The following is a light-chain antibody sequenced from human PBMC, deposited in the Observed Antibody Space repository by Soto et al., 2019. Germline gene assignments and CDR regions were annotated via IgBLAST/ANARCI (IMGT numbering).Light chain of an antibody. J-gene: IGKJ1*01. Sequence: EIVMTQSPATLSVSPGERVTLSCRASQSVHSNLAWFQEKPGQALRLLIYGASTRATGVPARFSGSGSGTEFTLTISSLQSEDFAVYYCQQYSRSPPTFGQGTKVEIK. CDR1: QSVHSN. V-gene: IGKV3-15*01. CDR2: GAS. CDR3: QQYSRSPPT.